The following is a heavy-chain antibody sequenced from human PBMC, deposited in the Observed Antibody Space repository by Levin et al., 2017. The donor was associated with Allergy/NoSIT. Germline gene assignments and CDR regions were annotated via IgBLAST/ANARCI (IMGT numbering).Heavy chain of an antibody. CDR3: ARNLRGDSADDAFDI. D-gene: IGHD5-12*01. CDR1: GFTFRDYW. CDR2: IDQDGGQK. J-gene: IGHJ3*02. Sequence: GESLKISCAAAGFTFRDYWMTWVRQIPGRGLEWVANIDQDGGQKYYVDSVKGRFTISRDNAKNSLDLQMNYLGADDTAVYYCARNLRGDSADDAFDIWGHGTMVTFS. V-gene: IGHV3-7*03.